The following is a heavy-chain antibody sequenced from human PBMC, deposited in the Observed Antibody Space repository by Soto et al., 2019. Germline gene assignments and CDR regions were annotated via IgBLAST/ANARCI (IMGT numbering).Heavy chain of an antibody. CDR2: IYHSGST. D-gene: IGHD3-22*01. Sequence: QVQLQESGPGLVKPSGTLSLTCAVSGGSVSSSNWWSWVRQPPGKGLEWIGEIYHSGSTNYNPSLKSRVTISVDKSKNQFSLKLSSVTAADTAVYYCARGDGTYYYDSSGYPEYFQHWGQGTLVTVSS. CDR3: ARGDGTYYYDSSGYPEYFQH. J-gene: IGHJ1*01. V-gene: IGHV4-4*02. CDR1: GGSVSSSNW.